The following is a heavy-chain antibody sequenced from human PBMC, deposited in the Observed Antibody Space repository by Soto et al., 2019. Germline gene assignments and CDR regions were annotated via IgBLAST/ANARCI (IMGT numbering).Heavy chain of an antibody. J-gene: IGHJ5*02. CDR3: ARRRSSIAARNNWFDP. Sequence: SVTLSLTCTVSCGSISSYYWSLIRQPPGKGLEWIGYIYYSGSTNYNPSLKSRVTISVDTSKNQFSLKLSSVTAADTAVYYCARRRSSIAARNNWFDPWGQGTLVTVSS. D-gene: IGHD6-6*01. CDR2: IYYSGST. V-gene: IGHV4-59*08. CDR1: CGSISSYY.